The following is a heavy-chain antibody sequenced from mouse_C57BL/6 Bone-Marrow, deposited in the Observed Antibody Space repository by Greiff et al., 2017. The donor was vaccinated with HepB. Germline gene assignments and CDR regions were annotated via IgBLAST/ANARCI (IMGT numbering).Heavy chain of an antibody. J-gene: IGHJ2*01. V-gene: IGHV14-3*01. D-gene: IGHD2-1*01. Sequence: KQRPEQGLEWIGRIDPANGNTKYAPKFQGKATITADTSSNTAYLQLSSLTSEDTAIYYCARSGIYYGNYGNWGQGTTLTVSS. CDR2: IDPANGNT. CDR3: ARSGIYYGNYGN.